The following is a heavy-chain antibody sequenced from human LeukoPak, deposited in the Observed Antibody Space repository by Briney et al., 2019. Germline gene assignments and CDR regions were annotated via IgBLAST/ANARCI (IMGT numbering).Heavy chain of an antibody. J-gene: IGHJ6*03. CDR1: GFTFRNAW. V-gene: IGHV3-15*01. CDR2: IKSKTDGGTT. Sequence: PGGSLRLSCAASGFTFRNAWMSWVRQAAGKGLEWVCRIKSKTDGGTTDYAAPVKGRFTISRDDSKTTLYLQMNSLKTEDTAVYYCTTIGARISAAAGTLLDYYYYMDVWGKGTTVTVSS. D-gene: IGHD6-13*01. CDR3: TTIGARISAAAGTLLDYYYYMDV.